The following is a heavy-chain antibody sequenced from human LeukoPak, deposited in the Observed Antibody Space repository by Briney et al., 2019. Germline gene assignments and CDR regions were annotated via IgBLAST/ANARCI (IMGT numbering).Heavy chain of an antibody. CDR2: INPNSGGT. Sequence: ASVKVSCKASGYTFTGYYMHWVRQAPGQGLEWMGWINPNSGGTNYAQKFQGRVTMTRDTSISTAYMELSRLRSEDTAVYYCARGRLDDYGDYTNPYYFDYWGQGTLVTVSS. J-gene: IGHJ4*02. CDR1: GYTFTGYY. D-gene: IGHD4-17*01. V-gene: IGHV1-2*02. CDR3: ARGRLDDYGDYTNPYYFDY.